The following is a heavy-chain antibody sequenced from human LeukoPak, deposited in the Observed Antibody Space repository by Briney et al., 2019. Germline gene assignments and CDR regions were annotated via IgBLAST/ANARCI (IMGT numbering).Heavy chain of an antibody. D-gene: IGHD6-19*01. CDR1: GGPISTYY. CDR2: VYYSGTI. J-gene: IGHJ6*02. CDR3: ARQGGQWPSYYYGLDV. V-gene: IGHV4-59*08. Sequence: KSSETLFLTCTVSGGPISTYYWNWIRQPPGKGLEWIGYVYYSGTIGYNPSLKSRVTISVDTSKNQFSLRVNSVTAADTAVYYCARQGGQWPSYYYGLDVWGQGTTVTVSS.